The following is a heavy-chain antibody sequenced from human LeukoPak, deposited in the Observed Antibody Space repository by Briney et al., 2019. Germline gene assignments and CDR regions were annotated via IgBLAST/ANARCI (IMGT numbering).Heavy chain of an antibody. CDR1: GGSISSYY. CDR2: IYYSGST. V-gene: IGHV4-59*08. Sequence: PSETLSLTCTVSGGSISSYYWSWIRQPPGKGLEWIGYIYYSGSTNDNPSLKGRVTISVDTSKNQFSLKLSSVTAADTAVYYCARHTELGGDFDYWGQGTLVTVSS. D-gene: IGHD1-14*01. CDR3: ARHTELGGDFDY. J-gene: IGHJ4*02.